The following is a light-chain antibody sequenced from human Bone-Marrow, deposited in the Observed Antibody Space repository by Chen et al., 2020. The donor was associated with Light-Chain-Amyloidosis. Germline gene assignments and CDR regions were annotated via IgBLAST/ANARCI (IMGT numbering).Light chain of an antibody. CDR3: QQYGTSPLT. Sequence: EIVLTQSPGTLSLSPWEGDXLSCKASQTISSNYLTWYQKKFGQAPRLLIYGSSSRATGIPDRFTGXGSEXXFALTINRLXPEDFAMYYCQQYGTSPLTFGGGTKVEIK. CDR1: QTISSNY. J-gene: IGKJ4*01. CDR2: GSS. V-gene: IGKV3-20*01.